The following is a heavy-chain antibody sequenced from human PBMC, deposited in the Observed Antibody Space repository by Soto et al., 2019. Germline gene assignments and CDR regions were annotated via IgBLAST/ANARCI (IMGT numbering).Heavy chain of an antibody. CDR2: ISSSSSYI. V-gene: IGHV3-21*01. D-gene: IGHD6-6*01. CDR1: GFTFSSYS. CDR3: ARGQSSSSSYYYMDV. Sequence: PGGSLRLSCAASGFTFSSYSMNWVRQAPGKGLEWVSSISSSSSYIYYADSVKGRFTISRDNAKNSLYLQMNSLRAEDTAVYYCARGQSSSSSYYYMDVWGKGTTVTVSS. J-gene: IGHJ6*03.